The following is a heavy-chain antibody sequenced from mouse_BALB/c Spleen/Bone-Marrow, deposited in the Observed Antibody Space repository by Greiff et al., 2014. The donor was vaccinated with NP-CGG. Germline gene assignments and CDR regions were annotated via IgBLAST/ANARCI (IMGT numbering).Heavy chain of an antibody. CDR1: GYTFSSYW. Sequence: LQESGTELMKPGASVKMSCKATGYTFSSYWIEWVNQRPGHGLEWIGEILPGSGSTNYNEKFKGKATFTADTSSNTAYMQLSSLTSEDSAVYYCARRGHGFAWFAYWGQGTLVTVSA. D-gene: IGHD1-2*01. J-gene: IGHJ3*01. CDR2: ILPGSGST. V-gene: IGHV1-9*01. CDR3: ARRGHGFAWFAY.